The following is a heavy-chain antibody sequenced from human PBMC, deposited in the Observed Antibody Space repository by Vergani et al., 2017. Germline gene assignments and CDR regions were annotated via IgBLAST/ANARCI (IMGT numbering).Heavy chain of an antibody. CDR1: GFSVSNNY. J-gene: IGHJ3*01. CDR3: TKGSVYYHDSAGHGYDPYTGFDL. CDR2: ISWNSGAV. Sequence: EVQLVESGGGLVQPGGSLRLSCAASGFSVSNNYMAWVRQGPGKGLEWVSGISWNSGAVDYADSVRGRFTISRDNAKNSLFLEMNSLRFEDTAVYFCTKGSVYYHDSAGHGYDPYTGFDLWGQGTLVTVSS. D-gene: IGHD5-12*01. V-gene: IGHV3-9*01.